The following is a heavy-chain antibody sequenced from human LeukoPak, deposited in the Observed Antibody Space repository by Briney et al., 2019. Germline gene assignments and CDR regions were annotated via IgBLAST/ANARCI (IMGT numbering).Heavy chain of an antibody. CDR3: ASGSYRPPFDY. CDR2: INHSGST. J-gene: IGHJ4*02. CDR1: GVSFSGYY. V-gene: IGHV4-34*01. D-gene: IGHD3-16*02. Sequence: SETLSLTCAVYGVSFSGYYWSWIRQPPGKGLGWIGEINHSGSTNYNPSLKSRVTISVDTSKNQFSLKLSSVTAADTAVYYCASGSYRPPFDYWGQGILVTVSS.